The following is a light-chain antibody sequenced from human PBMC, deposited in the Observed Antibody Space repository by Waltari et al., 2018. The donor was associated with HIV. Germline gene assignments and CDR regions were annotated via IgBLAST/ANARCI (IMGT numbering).Light chain of an antibody. CDR1: QTINIIF. J-gene: IGKJ2*01. V-gene: IGKV3-20*01. CDR2: GAS. CDR3: KHNHSQSYT. Sequence: ETWLTQSPGTLSLSPGERATLSCRAGQTINIIFFAWYQKKPGEAPRLLIYGASIRATGIPDRFSGSGSGTDFTLTISRLEPEDSAVYYCKHNHSQSYTFGQGTKLEIK.